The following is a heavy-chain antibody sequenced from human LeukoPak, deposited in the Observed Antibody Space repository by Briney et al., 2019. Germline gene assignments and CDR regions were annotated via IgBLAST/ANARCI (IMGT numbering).Heavy chain of an antibody. Sequence: SETLSLTCTVSGRSISSYYWSWIRQPAGKGLEWIGEINHSGSTNYNPSLKSRVTISVDTSKNQFSLKLSSVTAADTAVYYCARFARGYSYGFNYWGQGTLVTVSS. D-gene: IGHD5-18*01. CDR3: ARFARGYSYGFNY. V-gene: IGHV4-34*01. CDR2: INHSGST. J-gene: IGHJ4*02. CDR1: GRSISSYY.